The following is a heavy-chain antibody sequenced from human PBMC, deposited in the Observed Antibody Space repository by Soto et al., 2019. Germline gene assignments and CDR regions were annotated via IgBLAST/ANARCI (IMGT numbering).Heavy chain of an antibody. CDR1: GYTFTSYG. V-gene: IGHV1-18*01. CDR3: ARTLGDSSGYYPLWYYYYGMDV. J-gene: IGHJ6*02. D-gene: IGHD3-22*01. Sequence: QVQLVQSGAEVKKPGASVKVSCKASGYTFTSYGISWVRQAPGQGLEWMGWISAYNGNTNYAQKLQGRVTMTTDTSTSKAYMELRSLRSDDTAVYYCARTLGDSSGYYPLWYYYYGMDVWGQGTTVTVSS. CDR2: ISAYNGNT.